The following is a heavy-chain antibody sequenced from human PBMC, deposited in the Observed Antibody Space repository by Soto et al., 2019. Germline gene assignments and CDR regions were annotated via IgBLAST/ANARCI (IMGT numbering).Heavy chain of an antibody. D-gene: IGHD2-15*01. J-gene: IGHJ4*02. CDR1: GYTFTSYG. CDR3: ARDGQDCSGGSCYYFLDY. Sequence: ASVKVSCKASGYTFTSYGISWVRQAPGQGLEWMGWISAYNGNTNYAQKLQGRVTMTTDTSTSTAYMELRGLRSDDTAVYYCARDGQDCSGGSCYYFLDYWGQGTLVTVSS. V-gene: IGHV1-18*04. CDR2: ISAYNGNT.